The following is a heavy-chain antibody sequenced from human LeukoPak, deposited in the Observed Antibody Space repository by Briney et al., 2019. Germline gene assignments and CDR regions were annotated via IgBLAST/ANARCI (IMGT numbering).Heavy chain of an antibody. CDR3: ARYNWNTWFDP. V-gene: IGHV4-61*01. Sequence: PSETLSLTCTVSGDSVSSDRYYWTWIRQSPGKGLEWIAYIRYSGHTNYNPSLNSRVTISLDTSKNQFSLRLSSVTAADTAVYYCARYNWNTWFDPWGQGTLATVSS. CDR2: IRYSGHT. J-gene: IGHJ5*02. CDR1: GDSVSSDRYY. D-gene: IGHD1-1*01.